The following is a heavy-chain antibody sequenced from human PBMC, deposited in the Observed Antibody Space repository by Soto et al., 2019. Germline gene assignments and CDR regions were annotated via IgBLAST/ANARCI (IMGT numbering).Heavy chain of an antibody. CDR1: GGSISSYY. D-gene: IGHD3-10*01. CDR3: ARELYGSGSPKFDP. V-gene: IGHV4-59*01. CDR2: IYYSGST. Sequence: QVQLQESGPGLVKPSETLSLTCTVSGGSISSYYWSWIRQPPGKGLEWIGYIYYSGSTNYNPSLKSRVTISVDTSKNQFSLKLSSVTAADTAVYYCARELYGSGSPKFDPWGQGTLVTVSS. J-gene: IGHJ5*02.